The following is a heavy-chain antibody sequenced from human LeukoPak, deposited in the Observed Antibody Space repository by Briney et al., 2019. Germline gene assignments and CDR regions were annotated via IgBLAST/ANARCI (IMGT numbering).Heavy chain of an antibody. J-gene: IGHJ3*02. CDR1: GFIFNTYV. CDR2: IRYDESNK. D-gene: IGHD2-15*01. CDR3: AKDGGSDPDSFDI. V-gene: IGHV3-30*02. Sequence: GGSLRLSCAASGFIFNTYVMHWVRQAPGKGLEWLAFIRYDESNKNYADSVKGRFTISRDNTKNSLYLQMNSLRAEDTAVYYCAKDGGSDPDSFDIWGQGTMVTVSS.